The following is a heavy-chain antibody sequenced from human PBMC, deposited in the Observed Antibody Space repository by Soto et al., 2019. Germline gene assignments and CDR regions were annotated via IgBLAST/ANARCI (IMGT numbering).Heavy chain of an antibody. CDR1: GFTFSSYA. V-gene: IGHV3-23*01. CDR2: ISGSGGST. CDR3: AKDEGYCSGGSCYPLDY. J-gene: IGHJ4*02. Sequence: GGSLRLSCAASGFTFSSYAMSWVRQAPGKGLEWVSAISGSGGSTYYADSVKGRFTISRDNSKNTLYLQMNSLRAEDTAVYYCAKDEGYCSGGSCYPLDYWGQGTLVTVSS. D-gene: IGHD2-15*01.